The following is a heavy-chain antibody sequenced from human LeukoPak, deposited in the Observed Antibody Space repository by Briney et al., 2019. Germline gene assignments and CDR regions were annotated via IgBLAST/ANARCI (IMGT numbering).Heavy chain of an antibody. V-gene: IGHV3-20*04. CDR2: INWNGGST. D-gene: IGHD1-26*01. CDR1: GFTFDRFG. J-gene: IGHJ6*03. CDR3: ARVGGSYDHYYMDV. Sequence: PGGSLRLSCAASGFTFDRFGMSWVRQGQGKGLEWVSGINWNGGSTGYADSVKGRFTISRDNAKNCLYLQMDSLRAEDTALYYCARVGGSYDHYYMDVWGKGTTVTVSS.